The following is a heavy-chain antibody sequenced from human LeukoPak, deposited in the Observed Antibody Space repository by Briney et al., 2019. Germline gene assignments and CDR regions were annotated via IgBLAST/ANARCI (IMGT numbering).Heavy chain of an antibody. CDR1: GFTFSSYG. CDR2: ISYDGSNK. D-gene: IGHD6-13*01. Sequence: GGSLRLSCAASGFTFSSYGMHWVRQAPGKGLEWVAVISYDGSNKYYADSVKGRFTISRDNSKNTLYLQMNSLRAEDTAVYYCAKDGSGIAAVNYGMDVWGQGTTVTVSS. J-gene: IGHJ6*02. CDR3: AKDGSGIAAVNYGMDV. V-gene: IGHV3-30*18.